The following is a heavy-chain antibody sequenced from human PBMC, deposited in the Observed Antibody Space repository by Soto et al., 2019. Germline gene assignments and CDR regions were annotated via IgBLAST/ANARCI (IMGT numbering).Heavy chain of an antibody. J-gene: IGHJ4*02. Sequence: PSETLSLTCTVSGGSISSGDYYWSWVRQPPGKGLEWIGYIHFSGTTHYTPSLKSRVTILIDTSKNQFSLKLSSVTAADTAVYYCARSRHLFAYWGQGILVTVSS. CDR2: IHFSGTT. V-gene: IGHV4-30-4*01. CDR1: GGSISSGDYY. CDR3: ARSRHLFAY.